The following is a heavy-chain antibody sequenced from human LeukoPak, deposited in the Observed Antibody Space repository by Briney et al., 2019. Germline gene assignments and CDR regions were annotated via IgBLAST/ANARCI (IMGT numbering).Heavy chain of an antibody. D-gene: IGHD3-10*01. CDR2: LYISGGT. CDR1: GFIVSSNY. Sequence: GGSLRLSCAASGFIVSSNYMTWVRQAPGKGLEWVTILYISGGTYYADSVKGRFTISRDNSKNTVYLQMNSLRAEDTAVYYCAGHFDSATNYWGQGTLVTVSS. J-gene: IGHJ4*02. V-gene: IGHV3-53*01. CDR3: AGHFDSATNY.